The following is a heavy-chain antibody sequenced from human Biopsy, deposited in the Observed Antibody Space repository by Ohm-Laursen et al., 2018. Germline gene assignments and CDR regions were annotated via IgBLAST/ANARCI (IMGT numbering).Heavy chain of an antibody. CDR3: ARGMRSSGWPYFDS. CDR2: ISDRGSTA. D-gene: IGHD6-19*01. CDR1: GDSVSSGSFY. V-gene: IGHV4-61*01. Sequence: TLSLTCTVSGDSVSSGSFYWTWIRQPPGQGLEYIGYISDRGSTANYNPSLESRVTMSVDLPKNQFSLKLSSVTAADTAIYYCARGMRSSGWPYFDSWGQGTLVAVSS. J-gene: IGHJ4*02.